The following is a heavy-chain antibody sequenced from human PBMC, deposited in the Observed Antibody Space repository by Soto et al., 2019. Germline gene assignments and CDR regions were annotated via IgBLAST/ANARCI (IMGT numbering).Heavy chain of an antibody. J-gene: IGHJ4*01. CDR2: ISGSGGST. CDR1: GFTFSSYA. D-gene: IGHD6-19*01. Sequence: EVQLLESGGGLVQPGGSLRLSCAASGFTFSSYAMSWVRQAPGKGLEWVSAISGSGGSTYYADSVKGRFTISRDNSKNTLYLQMNSLRAEDTSVYYCAKATYSSGWLADFSYWGHGTLVTVAS. V-gene: IGHV3-23*01. CDR3: AKATYSSGWLADFSY.